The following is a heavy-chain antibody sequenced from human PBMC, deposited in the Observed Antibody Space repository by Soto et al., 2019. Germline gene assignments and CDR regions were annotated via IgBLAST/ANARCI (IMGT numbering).Heavy chain of an antibody. D-gene: IGHD3-10*01. V-gene: IGHV4-34*01. J-gene: IGHJ6*02. CDR3: GGRITMVRGGTISYYYYGMDV. Sequence: SETLSLTCAVYGGSFSGYYWSWIRQPPGKGLEWIGEINHSGSTNYNPSLKSRVTISVDTSKNQFSLKLSSVTDADTAVYYCGGRITMVRGGTISYYYYGMDVWGQGTTVTVSS. CDR2: INHSGST. CDR1: GGSFSGYY.